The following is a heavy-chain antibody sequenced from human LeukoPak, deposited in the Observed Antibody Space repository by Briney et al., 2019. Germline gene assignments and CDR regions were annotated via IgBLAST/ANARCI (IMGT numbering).Heavy chain of an antibody. V-gene: IGHV3-30*02. D-gene: IGHD3-22*01. CDR1: GFTFSSYG. Sequence: GGSLRLSCAASGFTFSSYGMHWVRQAPGKGLEWVAFIRYDGSNKYYADSVKGRFTISRDNSKNTLYLQMNSLRAEDTAVYYCAKDYYDSSGCPRSGYWGQGTLVTVSS. CDR2: IRYDGSNK. J-gene: IGHJ4*02. CDR3: AKDYYDSSGCPRSGY.